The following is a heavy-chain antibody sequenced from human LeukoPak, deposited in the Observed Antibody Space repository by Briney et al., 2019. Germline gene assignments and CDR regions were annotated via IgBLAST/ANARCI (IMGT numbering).Heavy chain of an antibody. CDR1: GGSFSGYY. D-gene: IGHD3-10*01. CDR2: IYTSGST. CDR3: ARAGGLLWFGELYPGFDY. J-gene: IGHJ4*02. Sequence: PSETLSLTCAVYGGSFSGYYWSWIRQPAGKGLEWIGRIYTSGSTNYNPSLKSRVTMSVDTSKNQFSLKLSSVTAADTAVYYCARAGGLLWFGELYPGFDYWGQGTLVTVSS. V-gene: IGHV4-59*10.